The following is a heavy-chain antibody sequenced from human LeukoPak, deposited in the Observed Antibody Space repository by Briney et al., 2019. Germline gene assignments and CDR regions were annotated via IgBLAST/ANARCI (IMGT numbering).Heavy chain of an antibody. CDR1: GGSISSSAYH. Sequence: SETLSLTCTVSGGSISSSAYHWGWIRQPPGKGLEWIGSIHYSGSTYYNPSLKSRVTMSVRTSNNQFSLKLSSVTAADTAVYYCARDGPDELAYCGGDCYHYYYYYMDVWGKGTTVTVSS. J-gene: IGHJ6*03. CDR2: IHYSGST. D-gene: IGHD2-21*02. CDR3: ARDGPDELAYCGGDCYHYYYYYMDV. V-gene: IGHV4-39*07.